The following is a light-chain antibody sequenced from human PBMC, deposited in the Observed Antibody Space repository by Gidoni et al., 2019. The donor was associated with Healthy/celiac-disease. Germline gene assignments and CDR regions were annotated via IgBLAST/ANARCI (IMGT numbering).Light chain of an antibody. V-gene: IGLV3-1*01. CDR1: KLGDNY. CDR2: QDS. CDR3: QAWDSSTEVV. Sequence: SYKLTQPPSVSVSPGRTASITCSGDKLGDNYACWYQQKPGQSPVLVIYQDSKRPSGLPERFSGSNSGNTATLTISGTQAMDEADYYCQAWDSSTEVVFGGGTKLTVL. J-gene: IGLJ2*01.